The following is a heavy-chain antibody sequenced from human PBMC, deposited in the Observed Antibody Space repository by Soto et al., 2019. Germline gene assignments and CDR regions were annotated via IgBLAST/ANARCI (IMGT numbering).Heavy chain of an antibody. D-gene: IGHD3-10*01. V-gene: IGHV4-4*02. CDR2: IYHSGST. J-gene: IGHJ4*02. CDR3: AGTGYDSGVFDY. CDR1: GGSISSSKW. Sequence: QVQLQESGPGLVKPSGTLSLTCAVSGGSISSSKWWSWVRQPPGKGLEWIGEIYHSGSTNYNPSLKSQVSMSVDKAKNQFSPKLSSVTAADTAVYYCAGTGYDSGVFDYWGQGTLVTVSS.